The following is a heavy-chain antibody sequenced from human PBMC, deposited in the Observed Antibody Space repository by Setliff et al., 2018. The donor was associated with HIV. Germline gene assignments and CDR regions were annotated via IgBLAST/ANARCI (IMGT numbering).Heavy chain of an antibody. CDR2: IRYDGSNK. CDR3: ATHASTVQDAMDV. Sequence: HPGGSLRLSCAASGFTFSSYGMHWVRQAPGKGLEWVAFIRYDGSNKYYADSVKGRFTISRDNSKNTLYLQMNSLRAEDTAVYYCATHASTVQDAMDVWGQGTTVTVSS. D-gene: IGHD4-4*01. J-gene: IGHJ6*02. CDR1: GFTFSSYG. V-gene: IGHV3-30*02.